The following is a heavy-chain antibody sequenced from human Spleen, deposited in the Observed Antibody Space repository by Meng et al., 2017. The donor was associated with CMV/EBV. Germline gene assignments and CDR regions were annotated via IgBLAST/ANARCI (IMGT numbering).Heavy chain of an antibody. J-gene: IGHJ3*02. CDR2: IYYSGST. CDR1: GGSISSSSYY. V-gene: IGHV4-61*01. CDR3: ARERREYCSSTSCSWNYSAFDI. Sequence: SETLSLTCTDSGGSISSSSYYWGWIRQTPGKGLEWIGYIYYSGSTNYNPSLKSRVTISVDTSKNQFSLKLSSVTAADTAVYYCARERREYCSSTSCSWNYSAFDIWGQGTMVTVSS. D-gene: IGHD2-2*01.